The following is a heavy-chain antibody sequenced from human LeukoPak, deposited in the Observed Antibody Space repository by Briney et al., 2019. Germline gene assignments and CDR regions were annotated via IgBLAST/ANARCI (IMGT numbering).Heavy chain of an antibody. CDR3: AKAASKRTDYGDYAFYYYMDV. Sequence: PGGSLRLSCAASGVTFSSSAMHWVRQTPGKGLEWVAVISYDGTNTEYADSLKERLTISRDNSKNSLYLQMNSLRAEDTAVYYCAKAASKRTDYGDYAFYYYMDVWGKGTTVTISS. D-gene: IGHD4-17*01. CDR1: GVTFSSSA. CDR2: ISYDGTNT. V-gene: IGHV3-30*04. J-gene: IGHJ6*03.